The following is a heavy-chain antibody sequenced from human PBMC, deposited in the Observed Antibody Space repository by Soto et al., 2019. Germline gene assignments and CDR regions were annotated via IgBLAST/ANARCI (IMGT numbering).Heavy chain of an antibody. V-gene: IGHV2-70*01. CDR2: IDWDGDK. Sequence: SGPTLVNPTQTLTLTCSFSGFSLSTTGMCVSWIRQPPGKALEWLAHIDWDGDKYYSTFLRTRLTISKDTSKNQVVLTMTNMDPVDTATYYSARISVGASDNWGQETMGTVSS. D-gene: IGHD1-26*01. CDR1: GFSLSTTGMC. CDR3: ARISVGASDN. J-gene: IGHJ4*02.